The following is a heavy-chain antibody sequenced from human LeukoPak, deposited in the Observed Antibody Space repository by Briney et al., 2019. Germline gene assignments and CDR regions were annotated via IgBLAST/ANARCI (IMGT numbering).Heavy chain of an antibody. Sequence: GASVKVSCKASGYTFIGYYMHWVRQAPGQGLEWMGWINPNSGGTDYAQKFQGRVTMTRDTSISTAYMELSRLRSDDTAVYYCARAGEVGSTPRWFDPWGQGTLVTVSS. CDR3: ARAGEVGSTPRWFDP. CDR1: GYTFIGYY. V-gene: IGHV1-2*02. J-gene: IGHJ5*02. CDR2: INPNSGGT. D-gene: IGHD1-26*01.